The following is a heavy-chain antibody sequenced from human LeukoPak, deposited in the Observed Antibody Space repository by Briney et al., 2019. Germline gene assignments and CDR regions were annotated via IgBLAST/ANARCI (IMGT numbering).Heavy chain of an antibody. CDR2: ISAYNGNT. CDR3: ARDKDSRGYGDFPKYNWFYP. D-gene: IGHD4-17*01. Sequence: ASVKVSCKASGYTFTSYGISWVRQAPGQGLEWMGWISAYNGNTNYAQKLQGRVTMTTDTSTSTAYMELRSLRSDDTAVYYCARDKDSRGYGDFPKYNWFYPWGQGTLVTVSS. J-gene: IGHJ5*02. V-gene: IGHV1-18*01. CDR1: GYTFTSYG.